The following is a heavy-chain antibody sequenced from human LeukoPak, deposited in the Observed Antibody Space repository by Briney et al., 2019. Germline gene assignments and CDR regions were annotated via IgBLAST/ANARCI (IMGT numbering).Heavy chain of an antibody. CDR1: GFTFSNYA. J-gene: IGHJ4*02. D-gene: IGHD2-2*01. CDR3: AKDTTSWPTYFDY. V-gene: IGHV3-23*01. Sequence: GGSLRLSCAASGFTFSNYAMNWVRQAPGKGLEWVSAISGSGGTTYYADSVKGRFTISRDNSKNTLYLQMKSLRAEDAAVYYCAKDTTSWPTYFDYWGQGILVTVSS. CDR2: ISGSGGTT.